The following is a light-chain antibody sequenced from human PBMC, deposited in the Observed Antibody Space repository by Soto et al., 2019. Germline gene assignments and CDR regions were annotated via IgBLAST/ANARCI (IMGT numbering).Light chain of an antibody. V-gene: IGKV1-17*01. CDR3: VLDTSSPRT. CDR1: QGIRND. Sequence: DIQMTQSPSSLSASVGDRGTITCRASQGIRNDLGGYQHKTGKAPKRLSYSASMLQSEVPSRFRGSGSGIEFTLTISRMQHEDFATYSCVLDTSSPRTVGQGTTAESK. CDR2: SAS. J-gene: IGKJ1*01.